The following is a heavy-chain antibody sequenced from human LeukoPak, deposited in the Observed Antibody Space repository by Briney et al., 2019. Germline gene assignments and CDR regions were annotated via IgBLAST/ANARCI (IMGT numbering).Heavy chain of an antibody. CDR2: IYYSGST. D-gene: IGHD4-23*01. CDR1: GGSISSGDYY. J-gene: IGHJ3*02. CDR3: ARRFGTTTVAYDAFDI. V-gene: IGHV4-30-4*08. Sequence: SETLSLTCTVSGGSISSGDYYWSWIRQHPGKGLEWIGYIYYSGSTYYNPSLKSRVTISVDTSKNQFSLKLSSVTAADTAVYYCARRFGTTTVAYDAFDIWGQGTMVTVSS.